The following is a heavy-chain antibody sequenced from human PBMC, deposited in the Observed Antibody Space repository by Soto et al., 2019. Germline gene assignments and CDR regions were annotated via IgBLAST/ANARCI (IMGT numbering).Heavy chain of an antibody. CDR3: ARIVGDRGAFDF. CDR1: GCTFSSYT. J-gene: IGHJ3*01. V-gene: IGHV1-69*02. CDR2: IIPILGIA. Sequence: QVQLVQSGAEVKKPGSSVKVSCKASGCTFSSYTISWVRQAHGQGLEWMGRIIPILGIANYAQQFQGRVTITPDEVTSTVYRALTSMRSSDTAVYYCARIVGDRGAFDFWGQGTMVTVSS. D-gene: IGHD3-22*01.